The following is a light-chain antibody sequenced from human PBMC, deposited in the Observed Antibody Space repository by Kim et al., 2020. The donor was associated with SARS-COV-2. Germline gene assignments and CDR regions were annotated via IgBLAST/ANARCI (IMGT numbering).Light chain of an antibody. J-gene: IGKJ1*01. CDR1: QSINTL. CDR2: GAS. Sequence: DIQMTQSPSTLSASVGDRVTITCRAGQSINTLLAWYQHKPGRAPKLLIYGASSLEGGVPSRFSGSGSGTEFSLTISSLQSDDFATFYCQQYHSNPWTFGQGTKVDIK. CDR3: QQYHSNPWT. V-gene: IGKV1-5*01.